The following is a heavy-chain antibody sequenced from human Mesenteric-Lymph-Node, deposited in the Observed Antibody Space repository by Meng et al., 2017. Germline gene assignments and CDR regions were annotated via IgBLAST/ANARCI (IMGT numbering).Heavy chain of an antibody. V-gene: IGHV3-11*04. CDR1: GFTFSDYY. D-gene: IGHD3-10*02. Sequence: GGSLRLSCAASGFTFSDYYMTWIRQAPGKGLEWVSYISNGVSSTYYADSVKGRFTISRDNAKNSLYLQMNSLRAEDTAVYYCARGGFVPDYWGQGTLVTVSS. CDR2: ISNGVSST. J-gene: IGHJ4*02. CDR3: ARGGFVPDY.